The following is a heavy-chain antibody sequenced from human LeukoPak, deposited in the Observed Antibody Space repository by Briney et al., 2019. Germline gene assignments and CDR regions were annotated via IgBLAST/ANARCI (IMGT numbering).Heavy chain of an antibody. D-gene: IGHD1-26*01. Sequence: PSETLSLTCTVSGGSISRYYWSWIRQPPGKGLEWIGYIYYSGSTNYNPSLKSRVTISVDTSKNQFSLKLSSVTAANTAVYYCARDKGIVGATRGAFDIWGQGTMVTVSS. J-gene: IGHJ3*02. CDR2: IYYSGST. V-gene: IGHV4-59*01. CDR1: GGSISRYY. CDR3: ARDKGIVGATRGAFDI.